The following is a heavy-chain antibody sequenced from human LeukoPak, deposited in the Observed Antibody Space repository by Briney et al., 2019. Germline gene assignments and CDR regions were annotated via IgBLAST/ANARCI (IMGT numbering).Heavy chain of an antibody. V-gene: IGHV3-7*01. CDR3: ADWTDRGYSY. CDR2: INPDGDGM. Sequence: QPGGSLRLSCTASGFTFSRSWMNWIRQAPGKGLEWVANINPDGDGMRFVDSVKGRFTMSRDNAQSSLHLQMNSLRVEDTAFYYCADWTDRGYSYWGQGVLVTVSS. CDR1: GFTFSRSW. J-gene: IGHJ4*02. D-gene: IGHD5-12*01.